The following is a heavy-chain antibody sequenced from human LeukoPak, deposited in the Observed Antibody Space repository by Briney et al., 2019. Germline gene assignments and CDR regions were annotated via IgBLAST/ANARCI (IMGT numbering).Heavy chain of an antibody. Sequence: ASVKVSCKASGYTFTSYDINWVRQATGQGLEWMGWMNPNSGNTGYAQKFQGRATMTRNTSISTAYMELSSLRSEDTAVYYCARTDVYCSSTSCYTGFDPWGQGTLVTVSS. J-gene: IGHJ5*02. CDR2: MNPNSGNT. CDR3: ARTDVYCSSTSCYTGFDP. CDR1: GYTFTSYD. V-gene: IGHV1-8*01. D-gene: IGHD2-2*02.